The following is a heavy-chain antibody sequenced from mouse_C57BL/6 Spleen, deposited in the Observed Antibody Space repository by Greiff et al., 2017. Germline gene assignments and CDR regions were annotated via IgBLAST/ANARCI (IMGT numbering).Heavy chain of an antibody. Sequence: VQLQQPGAELVMPGASVQLSCKASGYTFTSYWMHWVKQRPGQGLEWIGEIDPSDSYTNYNQKFKGKSTLTVDKSSSTAYMQLSSLTSEYSAVYYCARMIYYGTRGFAYWGQGTLVTVSA. CDR1: GYTFTSYW. CDR3: ARMIYYGTRGFAY. V-gene: IGHV1-69*01. CDR2: IDPSDSYT. D-gene: IGHD2-1*01. J-gene: IGHJ3*01.